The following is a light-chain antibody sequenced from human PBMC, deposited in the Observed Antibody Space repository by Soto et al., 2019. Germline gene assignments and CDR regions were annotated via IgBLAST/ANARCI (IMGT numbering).Light chain of an antibody. J-gene: IGLJ3*02. CDR1: SSDVGAYKN. CDR3: TSYAGSTIGV. Sequence: QSALTQPPSASGSPGQSVTISCTGTSSDVGAYKNVTWYQQYPGKAPKLMIYEDSRRPAGVPDRFSGSKTGNTASLTVSGFQAEDEADYYCTSYAGSTIGVFGGGTKLTVL. V-gene: IGLV2-8*01. CDR2: EDS.